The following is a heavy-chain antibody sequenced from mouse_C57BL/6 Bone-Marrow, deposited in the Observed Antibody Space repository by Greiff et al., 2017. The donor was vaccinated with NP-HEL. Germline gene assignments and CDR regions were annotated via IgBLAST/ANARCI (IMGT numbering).Heavy chain of an antibody. Sequence: QVHVKQPGAELVRPGSSVKLSCKASGYTFTSYWLHWVKQRPIQGLEWIGNIDPSDSETHYNQKFKDKATLTVDKSSSTAYMQLSSLTSEDSAVYYCAITTVVANDYWGQGTTLTVSS. CDR3: AITTVVANDY. CDR2: IDPSDSET. J-gene: IGHJ2*01. V-gene: IGHV1-52*01. D-gene: IGHD1-1*01. CDR1: GYTFTSYW.